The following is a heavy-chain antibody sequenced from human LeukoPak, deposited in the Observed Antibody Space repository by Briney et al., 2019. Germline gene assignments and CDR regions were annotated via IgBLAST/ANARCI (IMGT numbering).Heavy chain of an antibody. CDR3: AKDPLMGELLPDY. V-gene: IGHV3-30*02. J-gene: IGHJ4*02. Sequence: GGSLRLSCAASGFSFSSYGMHWVRQAAGKGLEWEAFIRYDGSNKYYADSVKGRFTISRDNSKNTLYLQMNGLRAEDTAVYYCAKDPLMGELLPDYWGQGTLVTVSS. D-gene: IGHD1-26*01. CDR1: GFSFSSYG. CDR2: IRYDGSNK.